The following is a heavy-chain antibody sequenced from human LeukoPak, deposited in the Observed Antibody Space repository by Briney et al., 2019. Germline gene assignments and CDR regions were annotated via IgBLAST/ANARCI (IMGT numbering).Heavy chain of an antibody. Sequence: SETLSLTCAVYGGSFSGYYWSWIRQPPGKGLEWIGEINHSGSINYNPSLKSRVTISVDTSKNQFSLKLSSVTAADTAVYYCARGRSITIFWSGFPYYYYMDVWGKGTTVTVSS. CDR2: INHSGSI. CDR1: GGSFSGYY. J-gene: IGHJ6*03. D-gene: IGHD3-9*01. V-gene: IGHV4-34*01. CDR3: ARGRSITIFWSGFPYYYYMDV.